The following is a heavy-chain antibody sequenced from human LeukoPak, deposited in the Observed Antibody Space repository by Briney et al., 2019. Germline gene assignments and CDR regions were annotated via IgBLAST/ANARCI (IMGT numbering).Heavy chain of an antibody. Sequence: PGGSLRLSCAGSGFSFTSHEILWFRQAPGKGLEWLSYIGSSGSPIYYTDSVKGRFTISRDNARHSVYLQMNSLRVEDTAVYYCARSLYGSRMWGQGSLVTVSS. J-gene: IGHJ4*02. V-gene: IGHV3-48*03. D-gene: IGHD3-10*01. CDR1: GFSFTSHE. CDR2: IGSSGSPI. CDR3: ARSLYGSRM.